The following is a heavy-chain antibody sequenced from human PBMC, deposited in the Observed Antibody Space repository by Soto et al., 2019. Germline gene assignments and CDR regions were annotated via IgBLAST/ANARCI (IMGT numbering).Heavy chain of an antibody. CDR1: GGTFSSYA. CDR2: IIPIFGTA. Sequence: GASVKVSCKASGGTFSSYAISWVRQAPGQGLEWMGGIIPIFGTANYAQKFQGRVTITADESTSTAYMELSSLRSEDTAVYYCARDNDFWSGPESVYYYYGMDVWGQGTTVTAP. J-gene: IGHJ6*02. D-gene: IGHD3-3*01. CDR3: ARDNDFWSGPESVYYYYGMDV. V-gene: IGHV1-69*13.